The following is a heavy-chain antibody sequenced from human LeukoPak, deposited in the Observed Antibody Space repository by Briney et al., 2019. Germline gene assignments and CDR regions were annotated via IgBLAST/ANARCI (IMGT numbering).Heavy chain of an antibody. J-gene: IGHJ6*03. CDR2: IYPDDSNT. V-gene: IGHV5-51*01. Sequence: GESLRISCKGSGYRFNNYWIGWVRQMSGKGLEWMGIIYPDDSNTKYTPSFEGQVTISVDKSINTAYLQWSSLKASGTAIYYCARRYGAGYSSSYYYYYMDVWGQGTTVTVSS. D-gene: IGHD5-24*01. CDR3: ARRYGAGYSSSYYYYYMDV. CDR1: GYRFNNYW.